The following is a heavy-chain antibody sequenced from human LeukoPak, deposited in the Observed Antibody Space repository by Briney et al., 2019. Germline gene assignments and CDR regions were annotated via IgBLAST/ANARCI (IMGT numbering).Heavy chain of an antibody. V-gene: IGHV3-7*01. CDR3: ARMGSSSSSY. D-gene: IGHD6-6*01. Sequence: GGSLRLSCAASGFAFSGYWMSWVRQAPGKGLEWVANINQDGSETYYVDSVKGRFTISRDNTKNSLYLRMNSLRAEDTAVYYCARMGSSSSSYWGQGTLVTVSS. J-gene: IGHJ4*02. CDR1: GFAFSGYW. CDR2: INQDGSET.